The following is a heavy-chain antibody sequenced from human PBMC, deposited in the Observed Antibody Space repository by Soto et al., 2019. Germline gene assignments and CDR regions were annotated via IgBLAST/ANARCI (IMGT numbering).Heavy chain of an antibody. CDR1: GGTFSSYA. D-gene: IGHD5-12*01. CDR3: ASQRRDGYTDSDY. CDR2: IIPIFGTA. Sequence: QVQLVQSGAEVKKPGSSVKVSCKASGGTFSSYAISWVRQAPGQGLEWMGGIIPIFGTANYAQKFQGRVTITADDSTNTAYMELSSMRSEDTAVYYCASQRRDGYTDSDYWGQGTLVTVSS. J-gene: IGHJ4*02. V-gene: IGHV1-69*12.